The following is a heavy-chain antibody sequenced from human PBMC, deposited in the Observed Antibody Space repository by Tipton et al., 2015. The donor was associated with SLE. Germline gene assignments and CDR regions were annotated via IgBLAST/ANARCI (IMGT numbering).Heavy chain of an antibody. CDR2: MKFKTGNA. D-gene: IGHD1-1*01. CDR1: GHTFDNDD. J-gene: IGHJ6*02. CDR3: ARETTETRDGLDV. Sequence: QSGPEVKEPGASVMVSCKASGHTFDNDDINWVRQATGQGLEWMGWMKFKTGNAGYAQNFQGRVTMTRDTSINTAYMELRNPRSNDTAVYYCARETTETRDGLDVWGQGTTVTVSS. V-gene: IGHV1-8*01.